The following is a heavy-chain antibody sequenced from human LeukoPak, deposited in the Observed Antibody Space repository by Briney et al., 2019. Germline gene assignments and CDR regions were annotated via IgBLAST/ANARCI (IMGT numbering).Heavy chain of an antibody. J-gene: IGHJ4*02. D-gene: IGHD1-26*01. CDR2: IYSGENT. Sequence: GGSLRLSCAASGFTVRSSYMSWVRQAPGKGLEWVSVIYSGENTYYADSVKGRFTISRDNSKNTLYLQMNSLRADDTAVYYCVREIGNSGSYDWGQGTLVTVSS. V-gene: IGHV3-53*01. CDR1: GFTVRSSY. CDR3: VREIGNSGSYD.